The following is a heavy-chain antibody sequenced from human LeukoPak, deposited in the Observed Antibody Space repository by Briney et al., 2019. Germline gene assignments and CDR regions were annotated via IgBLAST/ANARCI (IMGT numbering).Heavy chain of an antibody. Sequence: GASVKVSCKASGYTFTGYYMHWVRQAPGQGLEWMGWINPNSGGTNYAQKFQGRVTMTRDTSISTAYMELSRLRSDDTAVYYCARSRLVVVIELLDYWGQGTLVTVSS. CDR1: GYTFTGYY. D-gene: IGHD3-22*01. J-gene: IGHJ4*02. CDR3: ARSRLVVVIELLDY. V-gene: IGHV1-2*02. CDR2: INPNSGGT.